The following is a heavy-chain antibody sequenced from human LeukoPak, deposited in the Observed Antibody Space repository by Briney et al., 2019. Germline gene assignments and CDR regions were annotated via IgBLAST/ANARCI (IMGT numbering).Heavy chain of an antibody. D-gene: IGHD7-27*01. V-gene: IGHV4-39*01. Sequence: PSETLSLTCTVSGGSISSSSYYWGWIRQPPGKGLEWIGSIYYSGSTYYNPSLKSRVTISVDTSKNQFSLKLSSVTAADTAVYYCASGPNWGLYYFDYWGQGTLVTVSS. CDR2: IYYSGST. CDR3: ASGPNWGLYYFDY. CDR1: GGSISSSSYY. J-gene: IGHJ4*02.